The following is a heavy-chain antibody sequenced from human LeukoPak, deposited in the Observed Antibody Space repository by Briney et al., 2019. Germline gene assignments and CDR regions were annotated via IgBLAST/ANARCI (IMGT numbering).Heavy chain of an antibody. D-gene: IGHD2-2*01. CDR2: ISSSATTT. CDR1: GFTFHDYY. Sequence: PGGSLRLSCAASGFTFHDYYMSWIRQAPGKGLEWVSYISSSATTTYYADSVKGRFTISRDNGKNTLYLQMNSLRVEDTALYYCAKDILGLAVGIVVVPTAFDNWGQGTLVTVSS. CDR3: AKDILGLAVGIVVVPTAFDN. J-gene: IGHJ4*02. V-gene: IGHV3-11*01.